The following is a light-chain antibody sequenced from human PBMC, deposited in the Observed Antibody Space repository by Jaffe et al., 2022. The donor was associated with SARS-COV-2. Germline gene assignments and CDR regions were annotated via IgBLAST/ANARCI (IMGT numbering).Light chain of an antibody. Sequence: DIQLTQSPSFLSASVGDRVTITCRASQDISSYLAWYQQKPGTAPKLLIYAASTLQSGVPSSFSGSGSGTEFTLTISSLQPEDFATYYCQQLNSFPPLTFGGGTKVEIK. CDR1: QDISSY. CDR3: QQLNSFPPLT. J-gene: IGKJ4*01. CDR2: AAS. V-gene: IGKV1-9*01.